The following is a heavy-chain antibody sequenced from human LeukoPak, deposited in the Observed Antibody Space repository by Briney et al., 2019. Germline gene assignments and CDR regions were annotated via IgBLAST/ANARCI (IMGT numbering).Heavy chain of an antibody. CDR3: ARPIAAAGNWFDP. D-gene: IGHD6-13*01. V-gene: IGHV4-39*01. CDR1: GGSISSSSYY. J-gene: IGHJ5*02. Sequence: SETLSLTCTVSGGSISSSSYYWGWIRQPPGKGLEWIGSIYYSGSTYYNPSLKSRVTISVDTSKNQFSLKVSSVTAADTAVYYCARPIAAAGNWFDPWGQGTLVTVSS. CDR2: IYYSGST.